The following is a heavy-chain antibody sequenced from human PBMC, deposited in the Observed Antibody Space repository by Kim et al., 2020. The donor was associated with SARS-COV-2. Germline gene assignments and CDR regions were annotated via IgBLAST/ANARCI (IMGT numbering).Heavy chain of an antibody. CDR3: AKGDVVVPAARGHPYYYYGMDV. CDR2: ISGSGGST. Sequence: GGSLRLSCAASGFTFSSYAMSWVRQAPGKGLEWVSAISGSGGSTYYADSVKGRFTISRDNSKNTLYLQMNSLRAEDTAVYYCAKGDVVVPAARGHPYYYYGMDVWGQGTTVTVSS. D-gene: IGHD2-2*01. V-gene: IGHV3-23*01. CDR1: GFTFSSYA. J-gene: IGHJ6*02.